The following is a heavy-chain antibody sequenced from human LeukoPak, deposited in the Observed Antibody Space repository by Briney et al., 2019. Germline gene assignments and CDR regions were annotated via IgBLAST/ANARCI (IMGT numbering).Heavy chain of an antibody. V-gene: IGHV4-61*02. CDR2: IYTSGST. CDR1: GGSISSSSYY. J-gene: IGHJ6*03. Sequence: PSETLSLTCTVSGGSISSSSYYWSWIRQPAGKGLEWIGRIYTSGSTNYNPSLKSRVTISVDTSKNQFSLKLSSVTAADTAVYYCARSITIFGVVIARDYCMDVWGKGTTVTVSS. CDR3: ARSITIFGVVIARDYCMDV. D-gene: IGHD3-3*01.